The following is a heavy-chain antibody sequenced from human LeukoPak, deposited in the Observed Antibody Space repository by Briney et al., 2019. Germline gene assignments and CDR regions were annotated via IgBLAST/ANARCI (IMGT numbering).Heavy chain of an antibody. Sequence: GASVKVSCKASGYTFTSYYMHWVRQAPGQGLEWMGIINPSGGTTSYAQKFQGRVTITRDMSTSTAYMELSSLRSEDTAVYYCARAAAGSSWYYYFDYWGQGTLVTVSS. CDR2: INPSGGTT. V-gene: IGHV1-46*01. J-gene: IGHJ4*02. CDR1: GYTFTSYY. CDR3: ARAAAGSSWYYYFDY. D-gene: IGHD6-13*01.